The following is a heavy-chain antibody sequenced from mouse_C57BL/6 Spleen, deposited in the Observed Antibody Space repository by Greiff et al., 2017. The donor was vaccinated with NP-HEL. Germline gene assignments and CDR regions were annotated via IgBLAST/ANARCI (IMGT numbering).Heavy chain of an antibody. Sequence: QVQLQQSDAELVKPGASVKISCKVSGYTFTDHTIHWMKQRPEQGLEWIGYIYPRDGSTKYNEKFKGKATLTADKSSSTAYMQLSSLTSEDSAVYYCARVYGNYAGDAMDYWGQGTSVTVSS. D-gene: IGHD2-1*01. CDR3: ARVYGNYAGDAMDY. CDR1: GYTFTDHT. V-gene: IGHV1-78*01. J-gene: IGHJ4*01. CDR2: IYPRDGST.